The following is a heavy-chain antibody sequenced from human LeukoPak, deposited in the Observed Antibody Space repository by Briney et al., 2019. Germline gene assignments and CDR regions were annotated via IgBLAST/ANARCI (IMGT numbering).Heavy chain of an antibody. Sequence: GGSLRLSCAASGFTISSYAMSWVRQAPGKGLEWVSAISGSGGSTYYADSVKGRFTISRDNSKNTLYLQMHSLRAEDTAVYYCAKDLSLGLVADFDYWGQGTLVTVSS. CDR1: GFTISSYA. J-gene: IGHJ4*02. CDR3: AKDLSLGLVADFDY. V-gene: IGHV3-23*01. CDR2: ISGSGGST. D-gene: IGHD2-21*01.